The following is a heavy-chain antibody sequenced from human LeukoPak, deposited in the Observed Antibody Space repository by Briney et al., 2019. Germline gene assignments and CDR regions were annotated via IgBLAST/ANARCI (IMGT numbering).Heavy chain of an antibody. V-gene: IGHV3-7*05. CDR3: ARKSLGISAFDI. D-gene: IGHD7-27*01. CDR1: GFTFSYNG. CDR2: IKQDGSEK. J-gene: IGHJ3*02. Sequence: GGSRRLSCAASGFTFSYNGMHWVRQAPGKGREWGANIKQDGSEKYCVDSVKGRFTMSRDNARTSLYLEMNSLRVEDTAVYYCARKSLGISAFDIWGQGTIVTVSS.